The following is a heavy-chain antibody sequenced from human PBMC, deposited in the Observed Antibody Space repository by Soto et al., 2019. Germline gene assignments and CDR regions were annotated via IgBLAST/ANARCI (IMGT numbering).Heavy chain of an antibody. CDR2: ISPADSDT. CDR1: GYTFSRYW. V-gene: IGHV5-51*01. J-gene: IGHJ5*02. CDR3: ARKDSSGYSNWFDP. Sequence: PGESLKVSCKTSGYTFSRYWIAWVRQTPGRGLEWMGIISPADSDTRYSPSFQGQVTISADKSTSTAYLHWNSLKASDSATYYYARKDSSGYSNWFDPWGQGTLVTVSS. D-gene: IGHD3-22*01.